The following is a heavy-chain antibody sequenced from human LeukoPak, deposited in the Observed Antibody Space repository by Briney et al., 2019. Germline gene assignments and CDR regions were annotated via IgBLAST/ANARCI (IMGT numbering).Heavy chain of an antibody. D-gene: IGHD6-19*01. J-gene: IGHJ4*02. Sequence: SETLSLTCAVYGGSLSGYYWSWIRQPPGKGLECIGEINHSGSTNYNPSLKSRATISVDTSKSQFSLKLSSVTDADTAVYYCARHHGRDIGVALIDYWGQGTLVTVSS. CDR1: GGSLSGYY. CDR2: INHSGST. CDR3: ARHHGRDIGVALIDY. V-gene: IGHV4-34*01.